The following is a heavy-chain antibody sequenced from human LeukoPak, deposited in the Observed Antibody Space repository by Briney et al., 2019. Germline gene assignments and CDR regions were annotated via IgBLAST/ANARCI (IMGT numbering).Heavy chain of an antibody. CDR2: INHSGST. CDR1: GGSFSGYY. V-gene: IGHV4-34*01. J-gene: IGHJ4*02. D-gene: IGHD6-6*01. CDR3: ARYSSSSSFFDY. Sequence: SEALSLTCAVYGGSFSGYYWSWIRQPPGKGLEWIGEINHSGSTNYNPSLKSRVTISVDTSKNQFSLKLSSVTAADTAVYYCARYSSSSSFFDYWGQGTLVTVSS.